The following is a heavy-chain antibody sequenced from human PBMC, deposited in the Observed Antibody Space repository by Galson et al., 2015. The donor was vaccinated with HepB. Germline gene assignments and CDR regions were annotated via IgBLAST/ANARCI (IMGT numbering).Heavy chain of an antibody. V-gene: IGHV3-64*01. Sequence: SLRLSCAASGFTFSSYAMHWVRQAPGKGLEYVSAISSNGGSTYYANSVKGRFTISRDNSKNTLYLQMGSLRAEDMAVYYCARLGGDGSGSHSDGTPFDYWGQGTLVTVSS. CDR1: GFTFSSYA. J-gene: IGHJ4*02. D-gene: IGHD3-10*01. CDR2: ISSNGGST. CDR3: ARLGGDGSGSHSDGTPFDY.